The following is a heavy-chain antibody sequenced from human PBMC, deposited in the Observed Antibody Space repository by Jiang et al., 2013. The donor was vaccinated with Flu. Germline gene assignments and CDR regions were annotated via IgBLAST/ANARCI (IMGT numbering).Heavy chain of an antibody. Sequence: TFSRYAMHWVRQAPGKGLEWAAAISYDGGNKYYADSVKGRFTISRDSSNNTLYLQMTSLRAEDTAVYYCARDDDYGDYGGWFDPWGQGTL. CDR2: ISYDGGNK. V-gene: IGHV3-30-3*01. CDR3: ARDDDYGDYGGWFDP. D-gene: IGHD4-17*01. J-gene: IGHJ5*02. CDR1: TFSRYA.